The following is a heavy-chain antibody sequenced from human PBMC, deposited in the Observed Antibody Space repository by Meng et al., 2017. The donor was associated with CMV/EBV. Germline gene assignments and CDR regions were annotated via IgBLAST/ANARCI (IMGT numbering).Heavy chain of an antibody. D-gene: IGHD2-2*01. Sequence: AAVKVSCKASGYTFTSYDINWVRQATGQGLEGMGWMNPNSGNTGYAQKFQGRVTSTSNTSISTACMELSSLRYEDTAVYYCARGLERGPYCSSTSCYENWFDPWGQGTLVTVSS. J-gene: IGHJ5*02. CDR3: ARGLERGPYCSSTSCYENWFDP. V-gene: IGHV1-8*03. CDR1: GYTFTSYD. CDR2: MNPNSGNT.